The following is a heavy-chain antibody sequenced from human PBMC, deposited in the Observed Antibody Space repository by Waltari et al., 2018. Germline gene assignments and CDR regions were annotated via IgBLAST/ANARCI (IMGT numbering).Heavy chain of an antibody. Sequence: QVQLQQWGAGLLKPSETLSLTCAVYGGSFSGYYWSWIRQPPGKGLEWIGEIYHSGSTNYNPSLKSRVTISVDTSKNQFSLKLSSVTAADTAVYYCARGLYSSGFAYWGQGTLVTVSS. CDR3: ARGLYSSGFAY. J-gene: IGHJ4*02. D-gene: IGHD6-19*01. CDR2: IYHSGST. CDR1: GGSFSGYY. V-gene: IGHV4-34*01.